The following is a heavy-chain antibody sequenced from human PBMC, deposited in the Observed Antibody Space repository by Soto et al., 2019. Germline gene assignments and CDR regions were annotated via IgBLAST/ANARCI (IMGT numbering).Heavy chain of an antibody. J-gene: IGHJ6*02. Sequence: ASEKVSCKASGYTLTSYGISWVRQAPGQGLEWMGWISAYNGNTNYAQKLQGRVTMTTDTSPIQAYMELKILRSDDTALYYCASYTSFVVVGPGGMDVWGQGTTVTVSS. CDR1: GYTLTSYG. CDR2: ISAYNGNT. V-gene: IGHV1-18*04. D-gene: IGHD3-3*01. CDR3: ASYTSFVVVGPGGMDV.